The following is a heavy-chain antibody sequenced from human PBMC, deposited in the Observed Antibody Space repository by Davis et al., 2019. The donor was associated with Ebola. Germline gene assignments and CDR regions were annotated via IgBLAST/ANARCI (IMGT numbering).Heavy chain of an antibody. CDR1: GFTFSSYG. Sequence: PGGSLRLSCAASGFTFSSYGMHWVRQAPGKGLEWVAVISYDGSNKYYADSVKGRFTISRDNSKNTLYLQMNSLRAEDTAVYYCAKDPIYDYVWGSYRSRFDRYYYGMDVWGQGTTVTVSS. J-gene: IGHJ6*02. V-gene: IGHV3-30*18. CDR3: AKDPIYDYVWGSYRSRFDRYYYGMDV. D-gene: IGHD3-16*02. CDR2: ISYDGSNK.